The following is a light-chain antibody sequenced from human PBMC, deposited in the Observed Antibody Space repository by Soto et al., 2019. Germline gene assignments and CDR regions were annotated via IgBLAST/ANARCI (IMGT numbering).Light chain of an antibody. CDR1: SSDVGGYNY. CDR2: DVS. V-gene: IGLV2-14*01. J-gene: IGLJ1*01. Sequence: QSALTQPASVSGSPGQSITISCTGTSSDVGGYNYVSWYQQHPGKAPKLMIYDVSNRPSGVSNRFSGSKSGNTASLTISGLQAEDEAYYYCNSKTISSTYVFGTGTKLTVL. CDR3: NSKTISSTYV.